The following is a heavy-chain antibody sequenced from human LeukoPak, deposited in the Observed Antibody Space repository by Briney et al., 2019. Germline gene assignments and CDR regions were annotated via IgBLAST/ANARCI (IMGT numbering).Heavy chain of an antibody. V-gene: IGHV4-39*01. J-gene: IGHJ3*02. D-gene: IGHD6-19*01. CDR2: FYYSGPT. CDR3: ARLPLSVAAVGAFDM. Sequence: PSETLSLTCTVSGDSISSSSSYWGWIRQPPGKGLEWIVSFYYSGPTYYNTPLKTRATIAVDTSKNQLSLNLSSVTAADTAVYYCARLPLSVAAVGAFDMWGQGTMVTVSS. CDR1: GDSISSSSSY.